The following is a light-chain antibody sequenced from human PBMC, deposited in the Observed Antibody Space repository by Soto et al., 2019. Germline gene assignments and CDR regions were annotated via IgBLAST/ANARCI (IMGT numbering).Light chain of an antibody. CDR3: QQYGRSPPLYT. CDR1: QSIRSNY. Sequence: EIVLTQSPGTLSLSPGERATLSCRASQSIRSNYLAGYQQKPGQAPRLLISGASSRATGIPERFSGSGSGTDVTLTISRLEPEDFAVYYCQQYGRSPPLYTFGQGTKLEIK. CDR2: GAS. V-gene: IGKV3-20*01. J-gene: IGKJ2*01.